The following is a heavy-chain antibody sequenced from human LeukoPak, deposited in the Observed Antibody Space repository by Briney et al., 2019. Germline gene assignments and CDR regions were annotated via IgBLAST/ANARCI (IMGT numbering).Heavy chain of an antibody. J-gene: IGHJ3*02. CDR2: RYSTGTT. Sequence: SETLSLTCTVSGNFISSGFYWVWLRQTPGKGLQWIGSRYSTGTTYYNPSLAGRVTVSTDSSKNQLSLKLRSVTAADTAVYYCAGQWAVANTRRFAIWGQGSRVTVSS. D-gene: IGHD6-19*01. CDR1: GNFISSGFY. V-gene: IGHV4-38-2*02. CDR3: AGQWAVANTRRFAI.